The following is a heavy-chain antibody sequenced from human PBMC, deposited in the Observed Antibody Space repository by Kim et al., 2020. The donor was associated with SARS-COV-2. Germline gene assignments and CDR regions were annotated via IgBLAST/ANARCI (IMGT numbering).Heavy chain of an antibody. Sequence: GGSLRLSCAASGFTFSSYAMSWVRQAPGKGLEWVSAISGSGGSTYYADSVKGRFTISRDNSKNTLYLQMNSLRAEDTAVYYCAKDPPGFEIAARPVDYWGQGNLVPVSS. CDR3: AKDPPGFEIAARPVDY. D-gene: IGHD6-6*01. J-gene: IGHJ4*02. V-gene: IGHV3-23*01. CDR2: ISGSGGST. CDR1: GFTFSSYA.